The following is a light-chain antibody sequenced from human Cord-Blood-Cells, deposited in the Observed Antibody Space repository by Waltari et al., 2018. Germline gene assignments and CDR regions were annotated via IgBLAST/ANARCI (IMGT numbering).Light chain of an antibody. CDR1: QSISSY. CDR3: QQSYSTPLT. V-gene: IGKV1-39*01. CDR2: AAS. Sequence: DIQMTQSPSSLSASVGDRVTITCRASQSISSYLNWYQQKPGKAPKLLIYAASSLQSGVPSRVGGSGAGTDFTLTISSLQPEDFATYYCQQSYSTPLTFGGGTKVEIK. J-gene: IGKJ4*02.